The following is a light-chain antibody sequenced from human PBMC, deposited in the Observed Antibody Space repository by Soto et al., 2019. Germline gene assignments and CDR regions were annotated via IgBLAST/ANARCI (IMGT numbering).Light chain of an antibody. CDR1: HSVGGN. J-gene: IGKJ2*01. V-gene: IGKV3-15*01. Sequence: EIVMTQSPATLSVSPGERVTLSCRATHSVGGNLAWYQQTPGQAPRLLIYDASTRATGIPARFSGSGSGTEFPLTISSLQSEDFAVYFCQQYNNWPPYTFGQGTKLEIK. CDR2: DAS. CDR3: QQYNNWPPYT.